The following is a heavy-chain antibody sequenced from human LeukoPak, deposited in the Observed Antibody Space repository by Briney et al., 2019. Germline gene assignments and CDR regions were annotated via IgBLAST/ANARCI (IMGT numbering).Heavy chain of an antibody. Sequence: PSETLSLTCTVSGGSISSYYWSWIRQPPGKGLEWIGEINHSGSTNYNPSLKSRVTISVDTSKNQFSLKLSSVTAADTAVYYCASLAGSYYEDYWGQGTLVTVSS. D-gene: IGHD1-26*01. V-gene: IGHV4-34*01. CDR3: ASLAGSYYEDY. J-gene: IGHJ4*02. CDR2: INHSGST. CDR1: GGSISSYY.